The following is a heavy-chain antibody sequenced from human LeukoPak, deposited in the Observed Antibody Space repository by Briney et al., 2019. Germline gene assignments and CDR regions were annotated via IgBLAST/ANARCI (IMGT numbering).Heavy chain of an antibody. Sequence: GGSLRLSCAACGFTFSSYGMHWVRQAPRKGLEGVAVISYDGSNKYYADSVRGRCTISRDNSKNTLYLQMNSLRAEDTAVYYRAKDYGDYHWYYGMDVWGQGTTVTVSS. J-gene: IGHJ6*02. CDR2: ISYDGSNK. V-gene: IGHV3-30*18. D-gene: IGHD4-17*01. CDR1: GFTFSSYG. CDR3: AKDYGDYHWYYGMDV.